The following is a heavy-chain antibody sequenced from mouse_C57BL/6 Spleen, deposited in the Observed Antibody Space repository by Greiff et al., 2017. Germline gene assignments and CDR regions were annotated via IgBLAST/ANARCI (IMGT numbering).Heavy chain of an antibody. J-gene: IGHJ2*01. V-gene: IGHV1-82*01. CDR2: IYPGDGDT. D-gene: IGHD1-1*01. CDR1: GYAFSSSW. Sequence: VQGVESGPELVKPGASVKISCKASGYAFSSSWMNWVKQRPGKGLEWIGRIYPGDGDTNYNGKFKGKATLTADKSSSTAYMQLSSLTSEDSAVYFCARSPTVVAPYFDYWGQGTTLTVSS. CDR3: ARSPTVVAPYFDY.